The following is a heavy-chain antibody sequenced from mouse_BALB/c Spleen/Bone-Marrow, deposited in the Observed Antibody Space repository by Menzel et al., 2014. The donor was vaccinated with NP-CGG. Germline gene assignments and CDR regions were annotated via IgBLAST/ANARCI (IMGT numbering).Heavy chain of an antibody. Sequence: QVQLQHSGTELVKPGASVKLSCKASGYTFTSYWIHWVKQGPGQGLEWIGEIHPSNGRTNYSEKFKTKATLTVDKSSSTAHMQLSSLTSEDSAVYYCARGTARAMMDYWGQGTSVTVSS. CDR1: GYTFTSYW. J-gene: IGHJ4*01. CDR3: ARGTARAMMDY. V-gene: IGHV1S81*02. CDR2: IHPSNGRT. D-gene: IGHD3-2*01.